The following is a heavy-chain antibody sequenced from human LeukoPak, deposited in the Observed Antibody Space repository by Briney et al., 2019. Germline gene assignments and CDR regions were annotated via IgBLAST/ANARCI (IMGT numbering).Heavy chain of an antibody. V-gene: IGHV1-2*02. D-gene: IGHD1-26*01. Sequence: ASVKVSCKASGYTFTSYYMHWVRQAPGQGLEWMGWINPNSGGTNYAQKFQGRVTMTRDTSISTAYMELSRLRSDDTAVYYCARDLVGSYYYYYMDVWGKGTTVTVSS. CDR1: GYTFTSYY. CDR2: INPNSGGT. J-gene: IGHJ6*03. CDR3: ARDLVGSYYYYYMDV.